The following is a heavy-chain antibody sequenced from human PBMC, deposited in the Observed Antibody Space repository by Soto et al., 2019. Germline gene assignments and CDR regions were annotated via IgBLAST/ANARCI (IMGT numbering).Heavy chain of an antibody. CDR2: IIPRSGTS. CDR1: GDTFSTYT. CDR3: AREGVVLAPSIVNSDHYYYAMDV. D-gene: IGHD3-3*02. Sequence: QVQLVQSGAEVKKPGSSVKVCCKASGDTFSTYTITWVRQAPGQGLEWMGGIIPRSGTSHSAQKFQGRVTITADESTSTAYMELSGLGSEDTAVYYCAREGVVLAPSIVNSDHYYYAMDVWGQGTTVTVSS. V-gene: IGHV1-69*12. J-gene: IGHJ6*02.